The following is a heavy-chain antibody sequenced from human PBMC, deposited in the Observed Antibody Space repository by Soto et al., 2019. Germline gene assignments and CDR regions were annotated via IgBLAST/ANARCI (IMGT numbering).Heavy chain of an antibody. CDR3: AALRRGYYYYYGMDV. Sequence: SVKVSCKASGFTFTSSAVQWVRQARGQRLEWIGWIVVGSGNTNYAQKFQERVTITRDMSTSTAYMELSSLRSEDTAVYYCAALRRGYYYYYGMDVWGQGTTVTVSS. CDR2: IVVGSGNT. J-gene: IGHJ6*02. V-gene: IGHV1-58*01. CDR1: GFTFTSSA. D-gene: IGHD2-15*01.